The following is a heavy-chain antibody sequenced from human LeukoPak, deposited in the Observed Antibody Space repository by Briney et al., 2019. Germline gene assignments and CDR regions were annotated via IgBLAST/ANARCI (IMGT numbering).Heavy chain of an antibody. CDR3: ARDHTGYSGYDFPWFDP. V-gene: IGHV1-69*13. CDR2: IIPIFGTA. D-gene: IGHD5-12*01. Sequence: SVKVSCKASGYTFTGYYMHWVRQAPGQGLEWMGGIIPIFGTANYARKFQGRVTITADESTSTAYMELSSLRSEDTAVYYCARDHTGYSGYDFPWFDPWGQGTLVTVSS. CDR1: GYTFTGYY. J-gene: IGHJ5*02.